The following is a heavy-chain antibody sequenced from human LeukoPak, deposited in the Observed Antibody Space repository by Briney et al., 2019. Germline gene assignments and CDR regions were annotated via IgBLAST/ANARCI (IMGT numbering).Heavy chain of an antibody. V-gene: IGHV1-69*04. Sequence: ASVKVSCKASGGTFSSYAISWVRQAPGHGLEWMGRIIPILGIANYAQKFQGRVTITADKSTSTAYMELSSLRSEDTAVYYCARDRAPYYYDSSGSDYWGQGTLVTVSS. J-gene: IGHJ4*02. CDR2: IIPILGIA. CDR3: ARDRAPYYYDSSGSDY. D-gene: IGHD3-22*01. CDR1: GGTFSSYA.